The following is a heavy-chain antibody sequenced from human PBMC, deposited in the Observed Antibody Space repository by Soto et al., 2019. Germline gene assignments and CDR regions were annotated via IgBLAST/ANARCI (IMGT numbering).Heavy chain of an antibody. J-gene: IGHJ5*02. V-gene: IGHV3-23*01. CDR2: ISESGDTA. Sequence: LRLSCAPSGFPFNTNAMSWVLQAPGRGPVWGSAISESGDTAYYADSVQGRFTISRDNSYNLLSLQMSSLRAEDTALYFCAKGGYIYGLDPWGQGTLVTVSS. CDR1: GFPFNTNA. D-gene: IGHD5-18*01. CDR3: AKGGYIYGLDP.